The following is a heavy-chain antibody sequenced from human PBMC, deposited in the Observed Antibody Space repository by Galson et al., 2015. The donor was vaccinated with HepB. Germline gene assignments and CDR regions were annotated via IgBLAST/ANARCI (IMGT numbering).Heavy chain of an antibody. CDR2: ISYDGSNK. CDR3: ARIYYSGSYLDY. J-gene: IGHJ4*02. CDR1: GFTFSSYA. Sequence: SLRLSCAASGFTFSSYAMHWVRQAPGKGLEWVAVISYDGSNKYYADSVKGRFTISRDNSKNTLYLQMNSLRAEDTAVYYCARIYYSGSYLDYWGQGTLVTVSS. V-gene: IGHV3-30*04. D-gene: IGHD1-26*01.